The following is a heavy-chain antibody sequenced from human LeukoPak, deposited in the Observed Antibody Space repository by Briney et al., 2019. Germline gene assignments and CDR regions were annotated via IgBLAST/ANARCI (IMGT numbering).Heavy chain of an antibody. Sequence: GASVKVSCKSSGYTSSDYGISWMRQAPGQGLEGMGWISTNNGNTNDAQQVQGRVTMTTDTSTSTAYMELRSLQSDDTAVYYCARDVPGSIGPTARFAPWGQGTLVTVSS. D-gene: IGHD3-10*01. CDR2: ISTNNGNT. J-gene: IGHJ5*02. CDR3: ARDVPGSIGPTARFAP. CDR1: GYTSSDYG. V-gene: IGHV1-18*01.